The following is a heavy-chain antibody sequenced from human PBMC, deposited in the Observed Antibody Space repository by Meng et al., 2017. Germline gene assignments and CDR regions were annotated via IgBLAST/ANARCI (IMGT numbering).Heavy chain of an antibody. CDR2: IPYNGSHK. D-gene: IGHD2-15*01. Sequence: GESLKISCAASGFTFSSYAMHWVRQAPGKGLEWVAVIPYNGSHKYSADTVTRRFNISRDNSKNTLYLQMNSLRAEDKAVYYCARDPYCSGGSCYLYGMDVWGQGTMVTVSS. J-gene: IGHJ6*02. V-gene: IGHV3-30*01. CDR3: ARDPYCSGGSCYLYGMDV. CDR1: GFTFSSYA.